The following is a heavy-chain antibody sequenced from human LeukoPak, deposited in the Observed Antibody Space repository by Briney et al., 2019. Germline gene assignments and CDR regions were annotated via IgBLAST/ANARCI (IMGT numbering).Heavy chain of an antibody. V-gene: IGHV3-48*01. CDR3: ARLRGTYAFDS. D-gene: IGHD1-26*01. CDR1: GFTFSSYS. Sequence: GGSLRLSCAAYGFTFSSYSMNWVRQAPGKGLDWVSYISGSGSTVYYGDSVKGRFTISRDNAKNPLYLQMNSLRAEDTAVYYCARLRGTYAFDSWGQGTMVTVSS. CDR2: ISGSGSTV. J-gene: IGHJ3*02.